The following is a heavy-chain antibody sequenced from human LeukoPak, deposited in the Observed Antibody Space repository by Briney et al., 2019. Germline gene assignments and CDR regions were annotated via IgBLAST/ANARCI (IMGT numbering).Heavy chain of an antibody. CDR1: GFTFSSFD. D-gene: IGHD6-13*01. CDR2: ISYDGSNK. V-gene: IGHV3-30*04. CDR3: ARDDRGIAAAGFFDY. J-gene: IGHJ4*02. Sequence: PGRSLRLSCAASGFTFSSFDMHWVRQAPGKGLEWVAVISYDGSNKYYADSVKGRFTISRDNSKNTLYLQMNRLTADDTAVYYCARDDRGIAAAGFFDYWGQGTLVTVSS.